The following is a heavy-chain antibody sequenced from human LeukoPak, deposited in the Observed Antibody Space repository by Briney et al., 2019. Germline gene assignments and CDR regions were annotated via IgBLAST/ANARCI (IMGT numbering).Heavy chain of an antibody. D-gene: IGHD3-3*01. V-gene: IGHV4-59*08. J-gene: IGHJ6*02. Sequence: SETLSLTCTVSGGSISSYYWSWIRQPPGKGLEWIGYIYYSGSTNYNPSLKSRVTISVDTSKNQFSLKLSSVTAADTAVYYCARHDANNVSYYDFWSGYYTVGYYYYGMDVWGQGTTVTVSS. CDR2: IYYSGST. CDR1: GGSISSYY. CDR3: ARHDANNVSYYDFWSGYYTVGYYYYGMDV.